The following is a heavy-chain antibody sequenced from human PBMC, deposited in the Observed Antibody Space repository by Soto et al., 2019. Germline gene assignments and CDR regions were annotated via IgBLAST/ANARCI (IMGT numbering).Heavy chain of an antibody. CDR1: GYSFTNYG. D-gene: IGHD2-2*01. CDR3: ARHDVVVPPAWPQFDP. J-gene: IGHJ5*02. V-gene: IGHV1-18*04. CDR2: TSPYTGNT. Sequence: QVQLVQSGAEVKKPGASLKVSCQASGYSFTNYGITWVRQAPGQGLEWMGWTSPYTGNTNYAHKLQGRVTLTTDTSTSTAYMELRSRRSDVTAVYYCARHDVVVPPAWPQFDPWGQGTLVTVSS.